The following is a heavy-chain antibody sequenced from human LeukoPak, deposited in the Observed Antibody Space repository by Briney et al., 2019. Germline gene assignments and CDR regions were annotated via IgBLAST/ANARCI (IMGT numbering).Heavy chain of an antibody. J-gene: IGHJ4*02. Sequence: GASVKVSCKASGYTFSGYYMHWVRQAPGQGLEWMGWVNANSGGTNYAQKFQGRVTMTRDTSISTIYMELTRLTSDDTAVYYCARHRSQTYSIDYWGQGTLVTVSS. CDR1: GYTFSGYY. D-gene: IGHD2-15*01. CDR2: VNANSGGT. CDR3: ARHRSQTYSIDY. V-gene: IGHV1-2*02.